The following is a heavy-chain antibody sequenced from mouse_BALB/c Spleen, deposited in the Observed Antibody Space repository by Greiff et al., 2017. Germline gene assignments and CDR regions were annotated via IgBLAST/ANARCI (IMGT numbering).Heavy chain of an antibody. CDR3: VGPSAPTGTMAMDY. CDR1: GFTFNTYA. V-gene: IGHV10-1*02. Sequence: EVKLMESGGGLVQPKGSLKLSCAASGFTFNTYAMNWVRQAPGKGLEWVARIRSKSNNYATYYADSVKDRFTISRDDSQSMLYLQMNNLKTEDTAMYYCVGPSAPTGTMAMDYWGQGTSVTVSS. CDR2: IRSKSNNYAT. J-gene: IGHJ4*01. D-gene: IGHD4-1*02.